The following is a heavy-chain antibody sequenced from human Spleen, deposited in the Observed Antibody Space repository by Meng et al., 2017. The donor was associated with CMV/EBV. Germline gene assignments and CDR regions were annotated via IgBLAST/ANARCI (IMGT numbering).Heavy chain of an antibody. CDR3: VPHDFPMDV. J-gene: IGHJ6*02. Sequence: GESLKIPCAGSGVSGSNYWMSWVRQAPGKGLDWVANIRQEGGDKGYAGSVRGRFTISRDKAKNSLYLQINSLRVEDTAIYYCVPHDFPMDVWGQGTTVTVSS. D-gene: IGHD1-1*01. V-gene: IGHV3-7*01. CDR2: IRQEGGDK. CDR1: GVSGSNYW.